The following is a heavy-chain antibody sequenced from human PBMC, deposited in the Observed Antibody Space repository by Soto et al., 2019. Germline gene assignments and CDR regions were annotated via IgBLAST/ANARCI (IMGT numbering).Heavy chain of an antibody. J-gene: IGHJ3*02. CDR2: IYYSGRT. CDR3: ASRWGDAFGI. CDR1: GGSISSYY. Sequence: QVQLQESGPGLVKPSETLSLTCTVSGGSISSYYWSWIRQPPGKGLEWIGYIYYSGRTNYHPSLKRRFTISVVAAKNQFFLKLSSVTAADTAVYDCASRWGDAFGIWGQGTMVTVSS. D-gene: IGHD3-16*01. V-gene: IGHV4-59*08.